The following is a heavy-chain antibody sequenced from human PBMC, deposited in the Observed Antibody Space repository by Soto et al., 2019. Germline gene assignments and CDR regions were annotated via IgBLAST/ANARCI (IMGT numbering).Heavy chain of an antibody. V-gene: IGHV4-34*01. Sequence: SETLSLTCAVYGGSFSGYYWSWIRQPPGKGLEWIGEINHSGSTNYNPSLKSRVTISVDTSKNQFSLKLSSVTAADTAVYYCARMANTYYYGSGANKNYGMDVWGQGTTVTVSS. D-gene: IGHD3-10*01. CDR2: INHSGST. CDR1: GGSFSGYY. CDR3: ARMANTYYYGSGANKNYGMDV. J-gene: IGHJ6*02.